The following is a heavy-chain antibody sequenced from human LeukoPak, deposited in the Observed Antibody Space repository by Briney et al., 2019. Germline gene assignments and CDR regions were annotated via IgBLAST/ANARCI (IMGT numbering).Heavy chain of an antibody. CDR3: ARAASFDY. CDR2: ISHSGGST. V-gene: IGHV3-23*01. Sequence: GGSLRLSCAASGFTFNSYVMSWVRQAPGKGLEWVSTISHSGGSTYYADSVKGRFTISRDNSKNTLYLQMNSLRAEDTAVYYCARAASFDYWGQGTLVTVSS. J-gene: IGHJ4*02. CDR1: GFTFNSYV.